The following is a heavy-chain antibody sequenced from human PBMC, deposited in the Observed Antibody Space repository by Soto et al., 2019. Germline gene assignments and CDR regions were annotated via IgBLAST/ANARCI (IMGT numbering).Heavy chain of an antibody. V-gene: IGHV1-18*04. CDR2: ISAYNSNT. CDR3: ARDSPPVDY. CDR1: GYTFTSYY. Sequence: ASVKVSCKASGYTFTSYYMHWVRQAPGQGLEWMGWISAYNSNTNYAQKLQGRVTMTTDTSTSTAYMELRSLRSDDTAVYYCARDSPPVDYWGQGTLVTVSS. J-gene: IGHJ4*02.